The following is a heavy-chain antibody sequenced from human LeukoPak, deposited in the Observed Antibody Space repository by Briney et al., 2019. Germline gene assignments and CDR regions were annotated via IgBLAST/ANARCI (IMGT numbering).Heavy chain of an antibody. D-gene: IGHD6-19*01. CDR2: ISYDGSNK. CDR1: GFTFSSYW. Sequence: GGSLRLSCAASGFTFSSYWMSWVRQAPGKGLEWVAAISYDGSNKNYADSVKGRFTISRDNSKNTLYLQMNSLRAEGTTVDYCARGVRIAVAGYIDYWGQGTLVTVSS. CDR3: ARGVRIAVAGYIDY. J-gene: IGHJ4*02. V-gene: IGHV3-30*05.